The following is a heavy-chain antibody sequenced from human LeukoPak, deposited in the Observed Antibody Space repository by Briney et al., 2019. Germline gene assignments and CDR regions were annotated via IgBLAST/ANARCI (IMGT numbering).Heavy chain of an antibody. CDR2: IKQDGSEK. Sequence: HPGGSLRLSCAASGFTFSSYWMSWVRQAPGKGLEWVANIKQDGSEKYYVDSVKGRFTISRDNAKNSLYLQMNSLRAEDTAVYYCAREREEFEWELLDPKWGQGTLVTVSS. CDR3: AREREEFEWELLDPK. J-gene: IGHJ4*02. V-gene: IGHV3-7*01. CDR1: GFTFSSYW. D-gene: IGHD1-26*01.